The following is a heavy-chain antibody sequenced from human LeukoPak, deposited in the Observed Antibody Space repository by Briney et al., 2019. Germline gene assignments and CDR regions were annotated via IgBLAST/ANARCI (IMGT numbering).Heavy chain of an antibody. J-gene: IGHJ4*02. D-gene: IGHD3-3*01. V-gene: IGHV3-7*03. CDR3: ATYDSWSGYNIAY. Sequence: PGGSLRLSCAASGFTFSSYWMNWARQAPGKGLEWVASINHNENVNYYVDSVKGRFTISRDNAKNSLYLQMNSLKVEDSAIYYCATYDSWSGYNIAYWGQGTLVTVSS. CDR1: GFTFSSYW. CDR2: INHNENVN.